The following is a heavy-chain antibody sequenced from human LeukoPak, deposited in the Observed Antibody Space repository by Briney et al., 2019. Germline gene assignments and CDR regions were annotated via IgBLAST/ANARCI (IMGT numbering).Heavy chain of an antibody. CDR1: GFTFSSYA. V-gene: IGHV3-23*01. J-gene: IGHJ4*02. CDR3: AKYQRITIFGVVQYYFDY. D-gene: IGHD3-3*01. Sequence: GGSLRLSCAASGFTFSSYAMRWVRQAPGKGLEWVSAISGSGGSTYYAHSVKGRFTISRDNSKNTLYLQMNSLRAEDTAVYYCAKYQRITIFGVVQYYFDYWGQGTLVTVSS. CDR2: ISGSGGST.